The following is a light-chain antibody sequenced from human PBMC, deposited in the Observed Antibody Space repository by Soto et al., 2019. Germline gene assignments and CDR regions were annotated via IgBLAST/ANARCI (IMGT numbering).Light chain of an antibody. CDR3: SSYTSSSTPVV. J-gene: IGLJ2*01. Sequence: QSALTQPASGSGSPGQSITISCTVTSSDVGGYNYVSWYQQHPGKAPKLMIYDVSNRPSWVSNRFSGSKSGNTASLTISGLKAADEADYYCSSYTSSSTPVVFGGGTKVTVL. CDR1: SSDVGGYNY. V-gene: IGLV2-14*01. CDR2: DVS.